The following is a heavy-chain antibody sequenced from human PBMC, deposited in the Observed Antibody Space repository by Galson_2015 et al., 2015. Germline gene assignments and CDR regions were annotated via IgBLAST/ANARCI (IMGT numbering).Heavy chain of an antibody. D-gene: IGHD1-14*01. V-gene: IGHV4-39*01. CDR2: ISYRGGT. Sequence: GPEWIGTISYRGGTYYDPSLKSRVTISLDTSKNQFSLKLSSVTAADTAMFYCARYPYTTTWDAFDIWGQGTMVTVSS. J-gene: IGHJ3*02. CDR3: ARYPYTTTWDAFDI.